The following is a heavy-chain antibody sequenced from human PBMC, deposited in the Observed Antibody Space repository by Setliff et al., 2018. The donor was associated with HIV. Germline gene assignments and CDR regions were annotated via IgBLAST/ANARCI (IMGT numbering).Heavy chain of an antibody. CDR1: GYTFSTYA. V-gene: IGHV1-3*01. CDR2: INAGSGNT. Sequence: GASVKVSCKASGYTFSTYAIHWVRQAPGQRLEWMGWINAGSGNTKYSQRFQGRVTITRDTSTSTAYMELSSLRSDDTAVYYCARDFSGQQLVGGWFDPWGQGTLVTVSS. CDR3: ARDFSGQQLVGGWFDP. D-gene: IGHD6-13*01. J-gene: IGHJ5*02.